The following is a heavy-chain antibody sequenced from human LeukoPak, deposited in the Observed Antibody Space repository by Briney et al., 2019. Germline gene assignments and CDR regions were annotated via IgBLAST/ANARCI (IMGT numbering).Heavy chain of an antibody. CDR1: GYTFTSYG. V-gene: IGHV1-18*01. Sequence: ASVKVSCQASGYTFTSYGISWVRQAPGQGLEWMGWISAYNGNTNYAQKLQGRVTMTTDTSTSTAYMELRSLRSDDTAVYYCARDWVFRGYSGYDYHFDYWGQGTLVTVSP. J-gene: IGHJ4*02. CDR3: ARDWVFRGYSGYDYHFDY. D-gene: IGHD5-12*01. CDR2: ISAYNGNT.